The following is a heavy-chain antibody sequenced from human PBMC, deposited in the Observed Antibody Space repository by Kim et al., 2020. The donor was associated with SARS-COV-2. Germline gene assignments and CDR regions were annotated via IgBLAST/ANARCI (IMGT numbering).Heavy chain of an antibody. D-gene: IGHD1-1*01. J-gene: IGHJ4*02. CDR3: AKDMEWRRIFDY. CDR1: GFTFSSYG. Sequence: GGSLRLSCAASGFTFSSYGMHWVRQAPGKGLEWVAVISYDGSNKYYADSVKGRFTISRDNSKNTLYLQMNSRRAEDMAVYYCAKDMEWRRIFDYWGQGTLVTVSS. V-gene: IGHV3-30*18. CDR2: ISYDGSNK.